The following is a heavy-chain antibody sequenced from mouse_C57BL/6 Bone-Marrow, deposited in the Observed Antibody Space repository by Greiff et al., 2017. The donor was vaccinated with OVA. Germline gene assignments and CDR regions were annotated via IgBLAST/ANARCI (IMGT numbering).Heavy chain of an antibody. V-gene: IGHV5-4*01. D-gene: IGHD2-3*01. J-gene: IGHJ3*01. CDR3: ARELDGYYVPY. Sequence: DVHLVESGGGLVKPGGSLKLSCAASGFTFSSYAMSWVRQTPEKRLEWVATISDGGSYTYYPDNVKGRFTISRDNAKNNLYLQMSHLKSEDTAMYYCARELDGYYVPYWGQGTLVTVSA. CDR2: ISDGGSYT. CDR1: GFTFSSYA.